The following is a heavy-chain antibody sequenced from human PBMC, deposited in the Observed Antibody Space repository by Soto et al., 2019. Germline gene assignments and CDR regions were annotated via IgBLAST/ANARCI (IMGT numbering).Heavy chain of an antibody. CDR1: GFTFSSYA. J-gene: IGHJ4*02. D-gene: IGHD3-16*02. V-gene: IGHV3-23*01. CDR2: ISGSGGST. Sequence: EVQLLESGGGLVQPGGSLRLSCAASGFTFSSYAMSWVRQAPGKGLEWVSAISGSGGSTYYADSVKGRFTISRDNSKNSLYLQMNSLRAEDTAVSYCAIKGREITFVGVIADWGQGTLATVSS. CDR3: AIKGREITFVGVIAD.